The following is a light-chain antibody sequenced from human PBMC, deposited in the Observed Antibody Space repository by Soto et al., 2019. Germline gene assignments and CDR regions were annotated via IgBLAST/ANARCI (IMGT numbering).Light chain of an antibody. J-gene: IGKJ1*01. CDR1: QSIGSSY. V-gene: IGKV3-20*01. CDR2: GVS. Sequence: EIVLTQSPGTLSLSPGERATLSRRASQSIGSSYLAWYQQRHGQAPRLLIYGVSSRATGVPDRFSGSGSGTDFTLTISGLEPEDFAVYYCQQYGTSSWTFGQGTKVEIK. CDR3: QQYGTSSWT.